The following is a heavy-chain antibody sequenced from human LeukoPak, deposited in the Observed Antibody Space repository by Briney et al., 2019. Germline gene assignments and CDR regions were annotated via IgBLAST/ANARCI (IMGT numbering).Heavy chain of an antibody. V-gene: IGHV3-23*01. CDR2: ITGSGGNT. J-gene: IGHJ6*02. CDR3: AKAASSSWPSYYYGMDV. D-gene: IGHD6-13*01. CDR1: GFIFSSYS. Sequence: GGSLRLSCAASGFIFSSYSVSWVRQAPGKGLEWVSVITGSGGNTYYADSVKGRFTISKDNSRNTVYLQMSSLRVDDTAVYYCAKAASSSWPSYYYGMDVWGQGTTVTVSS.